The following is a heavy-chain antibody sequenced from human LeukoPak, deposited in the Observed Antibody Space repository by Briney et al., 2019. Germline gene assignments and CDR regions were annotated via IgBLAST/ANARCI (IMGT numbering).Heavy chain of an antibody. CDR3: ARDIAETTGDY. Sequence: GGSLRLSCAASGFTFDDYAMHWVRQAPGKGLEWVSGINWNGGSTGYADSVKGRFTISRDNAKNSLYLQMNSLRAEDTAVYYCARDIAETTGDYWGQGTLVTVAS. D-gene: IGHD4-17*01. CDR1: GFTFDDYA. J-gene: IGHJ4*02. CDR2: INWNGGST. V-gene: IGHV3-20*04.